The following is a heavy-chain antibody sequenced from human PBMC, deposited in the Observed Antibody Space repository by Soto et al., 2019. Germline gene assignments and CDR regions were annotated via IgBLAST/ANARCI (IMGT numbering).Heavy chain of an antibody. CDR3: AKDVTLSFNMIRGDFDY. D-gene: IGHD3-10*01. V-gene: IGHV3-23*01. J-gene: IGHJ4*02. CDR2: VSGGGGST. Sequence: EVQLLESGGGLVRPGGSLRLSCAASGFTFSSCAMSWVRQAPGKGLERVSVVSGGGGSTEYADSVKGRFTVSRDNSKNTLYLQMHSLRAEDTAVYYCAKDVTLSFNMIRGDFDYWGQGTVVTVSS. CDR1: GFTFSSCA.